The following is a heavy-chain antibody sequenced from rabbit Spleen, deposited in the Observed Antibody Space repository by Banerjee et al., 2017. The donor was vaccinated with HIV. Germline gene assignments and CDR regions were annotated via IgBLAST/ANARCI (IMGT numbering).Heavy chain of an antibody. V-gene: IGHV1S45*01. Sequence: QEQLVESGGGLVQPEGSLTLTCTASGFSFNDNYDMCWVRQAPGKGLEWIGYIYTGDGSAGYASWVNGRFTISKTSSTTMTLQMTSLTAADTATYFCGRGGDWGSRFDLWGPGTLVTVS. D-gene: IGHD2-1*01. CDR2: IYTGDGSA. J-gene: IGHJ2*01. CDR1: GFSFNDNYD. CDR3: GRGGDWGSRFDL.